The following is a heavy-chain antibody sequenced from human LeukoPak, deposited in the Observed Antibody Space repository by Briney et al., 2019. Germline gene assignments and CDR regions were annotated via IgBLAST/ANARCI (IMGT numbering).Heavy chain of an antibody. V-gene: IGHV4-39*01. J-gene: IGHJ5*02. D-gene: IGHD6-19*01. CDR1: GGSISRSRDY. Sequence: SETLSLTCTVSGGSISRSRDYWGWIRQPPGKGLEWIGSIYYSGSTYYNPSLKSRVTISVDTSKNQFSLKLRSVTAADTAVYYCARPRTRLAWFDPWGQGTLVTVSS. CDR3: ARPRTRLAWFDP. CDR2: IYYSGST.